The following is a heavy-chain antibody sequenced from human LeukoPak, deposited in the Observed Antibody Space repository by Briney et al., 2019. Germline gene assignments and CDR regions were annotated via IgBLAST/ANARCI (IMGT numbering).Heavy chain of an antibody. V-gene: IGHV1-18*01. D-gene: IGHD3-22*01. J-gene: IGHJ4*02. CDR3: ARNWDYYYDSSGYYPLDY. CDR1: GYTFTSYS. Sequence: ASVKVSCKASGYTFTSYSISWVRQAPGQGLEWMGWISAYNGNTNYAQKLQGRVTMTTDTSTSTAYMELRSLRSDDTAVYYCARNWDYYYDSSGYYPLDYWGQGTLVTVSS. CDR2: ISAYNGNT.